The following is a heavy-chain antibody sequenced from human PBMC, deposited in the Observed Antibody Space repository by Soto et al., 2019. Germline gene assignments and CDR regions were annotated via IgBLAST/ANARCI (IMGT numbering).Heavy chain of an antibody. J-gene: IGHJ3*02. D-gene: IGHD3-10*01. V-gene: IGHV2-5*02. CDR2: IYGDDDK. Sequence: QITLKESGPSLVKPTQTLTLTCTFSGFSLTTSGVAVGWIRQPPGKALEWLALIYGDDDKRYSTSLKTRLAISRGTSENQVVLTMTDMHPVDTATYYCVHSKFGSYVGAFVIWGQGTTVTVSS. CDR3: VHSKFGSYVGAFVI. CDR1: GFSLTTSGVA.